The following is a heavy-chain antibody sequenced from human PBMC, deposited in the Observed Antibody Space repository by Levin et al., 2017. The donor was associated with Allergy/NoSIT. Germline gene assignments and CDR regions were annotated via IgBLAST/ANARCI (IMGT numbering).Heavy chain of an antibody. Sequence: SVKVSFKASGGDFSSYAFNWVRQAPGQGLEWMGGIIPMFQKSNYAEKFQGRVTITADESTNTTYMSLSSMTFEETAVYYCARGFRRNYFYAMDVWGQGTTVTVSS. CDR2: IIPMFQKS. V-gene: IGHV1-69*13. CDR1: GGDFSSYA. J-gene: IGHJ6*02. CDR3: ARGFRRNYFYAMDV.